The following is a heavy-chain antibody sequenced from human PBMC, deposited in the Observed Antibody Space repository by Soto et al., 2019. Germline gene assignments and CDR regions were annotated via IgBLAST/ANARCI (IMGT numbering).Heavy chain of an antibody. CDR3: AKDWGGSYS. Sequence: GGSLRLSSEASGVPFSKYAMHWVRQPPGKGLEWVAIIWYDGDKKYYADSVKGRFTISRDNSKNTLFLEMNSLRGEDTAVYYCAKDWGGSYSWGQGTLVTVSS. J-gene: IGHJ4*02. CDR1: GVPFSKYA. V-gene: IGHV3-33*06. D-gene: IGHD1-26*01. CDR2: IWYDGDKK.